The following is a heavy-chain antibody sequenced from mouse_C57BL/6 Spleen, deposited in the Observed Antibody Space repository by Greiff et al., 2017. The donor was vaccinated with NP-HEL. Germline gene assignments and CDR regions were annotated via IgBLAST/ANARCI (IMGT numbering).Heavy chain of an antibody. CDR2: IYPRDGST. V-gene: IGHV1-78*01. J-gene: IGHJ1*03. Sequence: VQLQQSDAELVKPGASVKISCKVSGYTFTDHTIHWMKQRPEQGLEWIGYIYPRDGSTKYIEKFKGKATLTADKSSSTAYMQLNSLTSEDSAVYFCARSDYYSNYDWYFDVWGTGTTVTVSS. CDR3: ARSDYYSNYDWYFDV. D-gene: IGHD2-5*01. CDR1: GYTFTDHT.